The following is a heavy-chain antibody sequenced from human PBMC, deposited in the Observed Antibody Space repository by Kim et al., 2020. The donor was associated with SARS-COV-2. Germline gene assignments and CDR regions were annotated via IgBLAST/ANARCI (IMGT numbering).Heavy chain of an antibody. CDR1: GFTFSSYE. CDR3: ARDPLGLNSYGEGAFDY. D-gene: IGHD5-18*01. Sequence: GGSLRLSCAASGFTFSSYEMNWVRQAPGKGLEWISYISFSGSTIFYADSVKGRFTISRDNAKNSLYLQLNSLRAEDTAVYYCARDPLGLNSYGEGAFDYWGQGTLVTVSS. J-gene: IGHJ4*02. V-gene: IGHV3-48*03. CDR2: ISFSGSTI.